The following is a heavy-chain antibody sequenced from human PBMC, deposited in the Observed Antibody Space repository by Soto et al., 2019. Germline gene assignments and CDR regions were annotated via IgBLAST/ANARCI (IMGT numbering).Heavy chain of an antibody. Sequence: SGPPLVNTRQTLTLTCTFSGFSLTTSGVGVGWIRQPPGKALEWLALIYWDDDKRYSPSLQSRLTITKDTSKNQVVLTMTNMDPVDTATYYCARLGGSYAVPHFDYWGQGTLVTVSS. V-gene: IGHV2-5*02. CDR3: ARLGGSYAVPHFDY. D-gene: IGHD1-26*01. J-gene: IGHJ4*02. CDR2: IYWDDDK. CDR1: GFSLTTSGVG.